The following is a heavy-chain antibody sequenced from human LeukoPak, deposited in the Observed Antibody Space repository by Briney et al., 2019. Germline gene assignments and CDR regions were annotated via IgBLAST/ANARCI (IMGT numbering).Heavy chain of an antibody. CDR3: ARDSYCGGDCSLYYYYYGMDV. V-gene: IGHV1-18*01. CDR1: GYTFTSYG. CDR2: ISAYNGNT. D-gene: IGHD2-21*02. J-gene: IGHJ6*02. Sequence: ASVKVSCKASGYTFTSYGISWVRQAPRQGLEWMGWISAYNGNTNYAQELQGRVTMTTDTSTSTAYMELRSLRSDDTAVYYCARDSYCGGDCSLYYYYYGMDVWGQGTTVTVSS.